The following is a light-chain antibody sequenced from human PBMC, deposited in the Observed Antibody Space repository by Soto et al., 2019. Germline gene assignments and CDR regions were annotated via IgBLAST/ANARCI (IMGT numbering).Light chain of an antibody. J-gene: IGKJ1*01. V-gene: IGKV1-5*01. Sequence: DIQMTQSPSTLSASVGDRVTITCRASQSISSWLAWYQQKPGKAPKLLIYDASSLERGVPSRFSGSGPGTAFTLTISSLQPDDFATYYCQQYNSYPWTFGQGTKVEIK. CDR3: QQYNSYPWT. CDR2: DAS. CDR1: QSISSW.